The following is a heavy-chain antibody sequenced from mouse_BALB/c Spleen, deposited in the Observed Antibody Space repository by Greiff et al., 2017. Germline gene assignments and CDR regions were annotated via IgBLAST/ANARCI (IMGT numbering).Heavy chain of an antibody. Sequence: EVKLMESGPGLVKPSQSLSLTCSVTGYSITSGYYWNWIRQFPGNKLEWMGYISYDGSNNYNPSLKNRISITRDTSKNQFFLKLNSVTTEDTATYYCASEDYGYDDGWFAYWGQGTLVTVSA. CDR1: GYSITSGYY. CDR3: ASEDYGYDDGWFAY. CDR2: ISYDGSN. D-gene: IGHD2-2*01. J-gene: IGHJ3*01. V-gene: IGHV3-6*02.